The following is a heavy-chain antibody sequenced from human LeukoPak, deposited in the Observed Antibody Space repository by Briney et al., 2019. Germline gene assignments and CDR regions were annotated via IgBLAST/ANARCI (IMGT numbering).Heavy chain of an antibody. Sequence: PSETLSLTCTVSGGSIRNHYWSWVRQPPGKALEWVGYVSDSGHTNTSPSLKSRVTISVDTSKNQFSLKLSSVTAADTAVYYCARDSSYTSGSYYDDYFDSWSQGTLVTVSS. V-gene: IGHV4-59*11. CDR1: GGSIRNHY. CDR2: VSDSGHT. CDR3: ARDSSYTSGSYYDDYFDS. J-gene: IGHJ4*02. D-gene: IGHD3-10*01.